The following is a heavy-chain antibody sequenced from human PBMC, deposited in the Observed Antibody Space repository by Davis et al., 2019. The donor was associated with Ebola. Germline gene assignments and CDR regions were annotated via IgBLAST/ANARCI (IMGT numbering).Heavy chain of an antibody. CDR1: GFTFSSYW. Sequence: GESLKLSCAASGFTFSSYWMHWVRQAPGKGLVWVSRINSDGSSTSYADSVKGRFTISRDNSKNTLYLQMNSLRAEDTAIYFCAKRTDSRSFEFWGQGTLVTVSS. J-gene: IGHJ4*02. D-gene: IGHD1-14*01. CDR3: AKRTDSRSFEF. V-gene: IGHV3-74*01. CDR2: INSDGSST.